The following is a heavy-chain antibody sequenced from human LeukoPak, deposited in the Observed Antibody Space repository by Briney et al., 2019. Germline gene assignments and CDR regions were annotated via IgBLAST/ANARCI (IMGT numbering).Heavy chain of an antibody. CDR1: GFTLSNAW. CDR2: ISGSGGST. J-gene: IGHJ6*02. CDR3: AKDRYYGSGSYYAYYYYGMDV. D-gene: IGHD3-10*01. Sequence: GGSLRLSCVASGFTLSNAWMSWVRQAPGKGLEWVSAISGSGGSTYYADSVKGRFTISRDNSKNTLYLQMNSLRAEDTAVYYCAKDRYYGSGSYYAYYYYGMDVWGQGTTVTVSS. V-gene: IGHV3-23*01.